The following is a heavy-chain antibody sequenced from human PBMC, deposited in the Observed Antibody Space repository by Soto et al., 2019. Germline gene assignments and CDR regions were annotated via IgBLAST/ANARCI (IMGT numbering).Heavy chain of an antibody. V-gene: IGHV3-30-3*01. J-gene: IGHJ6*02. CDR3: ARDLTFYYYGLDV. D-gene: IGHD3-16*01. CDR2: ISYDGSDK. Sequence: QVQLVESGGGVVQPGRSLRLSCAASGFSFSNYAMHWVRQAPGKGLEWVALISYDGSDKYYADSVKGRFTISRDNSKNTLYLQMNSLRAEDTAVYYCARDLTFYYYGLDVWGQGTTVTVSS. CDR1: GFSFSNYA.